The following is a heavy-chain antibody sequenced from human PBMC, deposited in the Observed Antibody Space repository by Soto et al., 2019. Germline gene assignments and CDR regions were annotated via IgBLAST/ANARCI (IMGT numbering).Heavy chain of an antibody. Sequence: QLQLQESGSGLVKPSQTLSLTCAVSGGSISSGGYSWSWIRQPPGKGLEWIGYIYHSGSTYYNPSVKSRVTISVDRSKNQFSLKLSSVTAADTAVYYCARGTTPFYYYDSSPNWFDPWGQGTLVTVSS. D-gene: IGHD3-22*01. CDR1: GGSISSGGYS. V-gene: IGHV4-30-2*01. J-gene: IGHJ5*02. CDR3: ARGTTPFYYYDSSPNWFDP. CDR2: IYHSGST.